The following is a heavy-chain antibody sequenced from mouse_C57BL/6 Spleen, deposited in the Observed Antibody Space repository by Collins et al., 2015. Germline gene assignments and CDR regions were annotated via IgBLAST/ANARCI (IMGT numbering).Heavy chain of an antibody. Sequence: QVQLQQPGAELVRPGTSVKLSCKASGYTFTSYWMHWVKQRPGQGLEWIGVIDPSDSYTNYNQKFKGKATLTVGTSSSTAYMQLSSLTSEDSAVYFCAREGYGNYFFDYWGQGTTLTVSS. V-gene: IGHV1-59*01. J-gene: IGHJ2*01. CDR3: AREGYGNYFFDY. CDR2: IDPSDSYT. CDR1: GYTFTSYW. D-gene: IGHD2-10*02.